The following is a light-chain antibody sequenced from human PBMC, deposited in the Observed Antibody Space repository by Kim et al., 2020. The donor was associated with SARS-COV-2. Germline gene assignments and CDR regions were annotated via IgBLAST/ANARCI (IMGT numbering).Light chain of an antibody. CDR1: SGHSSYA. CDR2: LNSDGSH. Sequence: QPVLTQSPSASASLGASVKLTCTLSSGHSSYAIAWHQQQPEKGPRYLMKLNSDGSHSKGDGIPDRFSGSSSGAERYLTISSLQSEDEADYYCQTCGTGSVVFGGGTQLTVL. CDR3: QTCGTGSVV. V-gene: IGLV4-69*01. J-gene: IGLJ2*01.